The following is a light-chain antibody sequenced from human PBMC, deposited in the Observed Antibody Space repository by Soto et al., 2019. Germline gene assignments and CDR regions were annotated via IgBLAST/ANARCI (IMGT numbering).Light chain of an antibody. V-gene: IGKV1-27*01. CDR1: QGISNY. CDR2: AAS. J-gene: IGKJ1*01. Sequence: DIKMTQSPSSLSASVGDRVTITCRASQGISNYLAWYQQKPGKVPKLLIYAASTLQSGVPSRFSGSGSGTDFTLTISSLQPADVETYYCQKYNNALLTFGQGTKVEIK. CDR3: QKYNNALLT.